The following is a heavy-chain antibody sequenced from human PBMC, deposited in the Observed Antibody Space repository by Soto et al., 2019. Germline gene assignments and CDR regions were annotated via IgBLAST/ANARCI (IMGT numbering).Heavy chain of an antibody. J-gene: IGHJ4*02. V-gene: IGHV3-23*01. CDR3: VKGRETTSIFDY. D-gene: IGHD4-17*01. Sequence: EVHLLESGGGLVQPGGSLRLSCVASGFTFSIDAMSWVRQAPGKGLEWVSLIRGSGDFTEYAGSVKGRFTISRDNSKNTVSLQMNSLRADDTAVYYCVKGRETTSIFDYWGQGILVTVSS. CDR2: IRGSGDFT. CDR1: GFTFSIDA.